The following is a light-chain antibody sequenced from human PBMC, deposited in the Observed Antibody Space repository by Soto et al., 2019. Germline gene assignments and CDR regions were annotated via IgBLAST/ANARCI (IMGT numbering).Light chain of an antibody. V-gene: IGLV2-23*02. J-gene: IGLJ3*02. CDR2: EVS. CDR1: SSNVGSYNF. Sequence: QSALTQPASVSGSRGQSITISCTGTSSNVGSYNFVSWYRHYPGKAPELIIYEVSQRPSTFFNRFSGSKSGNTASLTISGLQSDDEADYYCCSYAGNNALVFGGGTKLTV. CDR3: CSYAGNNALV.